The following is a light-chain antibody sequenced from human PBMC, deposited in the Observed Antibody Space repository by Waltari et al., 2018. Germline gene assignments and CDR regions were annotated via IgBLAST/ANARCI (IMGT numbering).Light chain of an antibody. Sequence: SVLTQPPSASGTPGHRLTIPCFGSSSNTGPNILNWYQQVPGTAPTLLIYTDDQRPSGVSGRFSGSRSGTSASLAISGLQSEDEADYYCSAWDDRLNAYVFGTGTKVTVL. CDR3: SAWDDRLNAYV. CDR2: TDD. CDR1: SSNTGPNI. V-gene: IGLV1-44*01. J-gene: IGLJ1*01.